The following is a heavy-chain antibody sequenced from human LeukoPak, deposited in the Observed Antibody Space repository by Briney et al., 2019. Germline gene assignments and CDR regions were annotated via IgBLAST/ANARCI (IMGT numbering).Heavy chain of an antibody. CDR1: GGTFSSYA. CDR2: IIPIFGTA. Sequence: SVKVSCKASGGTFSSYAISWVRQAPGQGLEWMGGIIPIFGTANYAQKFQGRVTITTDESTSTAYMELSSLRSEDTAVYYCATKYSGGYGGIYAFDIWGQGTMVTVSS. V-gene: IGHV1-69*05. D-gene: IGHD1-26*01. J-gene: IGHJ3*02. CDR3: ATKYSGGYGGIYAFDI.